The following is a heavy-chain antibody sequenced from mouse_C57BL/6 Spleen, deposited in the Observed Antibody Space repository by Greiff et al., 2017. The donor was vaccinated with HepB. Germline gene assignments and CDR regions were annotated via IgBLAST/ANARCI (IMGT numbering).Heavy chain of an antibody. CDR3: ARSGYPYAMDY. V-gene: IGHV1-18*01. CDR2: INPNNGGT. Sequence: EVQLQQSRPELVKPGASVKIPCEACGYTFTDYNMDWVKQSHGKSLEWIGDINPNNGGTIYNQKFKGKATLTVDKSSSTAYMELRSLTSEDTAVYYCARSGYPYAMDYWGQGTSVTVSS. D-gene: IGHD3-1*01. J-gene: IGHJ4*01. CDR1: GYTFTDYN.